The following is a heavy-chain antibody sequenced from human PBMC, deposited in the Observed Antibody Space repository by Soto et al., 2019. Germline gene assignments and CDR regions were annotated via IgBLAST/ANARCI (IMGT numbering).Heavy chain of an antibody. CDR1: GGSISSYY. J-gene: IGHJ4*02. CDR3: VRESVAAAGPTYDY. V-gene: IGHV4-59*01. D-gene: IGHD6-13*01. CDR2: IYYSGSA. Sequence: PSETLSLTCAVSGGSISSYYWSWIRQPPGKGLEWIGYIYYSGSANYNPSLKSRVTISVDTSKNQFSLKLSSVTAADTAVYYCVRESVAAAGPTYDYWGQGTLVSVSS.